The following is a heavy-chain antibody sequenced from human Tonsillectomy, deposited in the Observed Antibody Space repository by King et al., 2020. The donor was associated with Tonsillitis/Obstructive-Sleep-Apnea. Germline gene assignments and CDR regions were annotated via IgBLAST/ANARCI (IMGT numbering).Heavy chain of an antibody. CDR3: ARQSSSWYYFDY. CDR2: IKQDGSEK. CDR1: GFTFRSYW. Sequence: QLVQSGGGLVQPGGSLRLSCAASGFTFRSYWMSWVRQAPGKGLEWAANIKQDGSEKYYVDSVKGRFTISRDNAKNSLYLQMNSLRAEDTAVYYCARQSSSWYYFDYWGQGTLVTVSS. J-gene: IGHJ4*02. V-gene: IGHV3-7*02. D-gene: IGHD6-13*01.